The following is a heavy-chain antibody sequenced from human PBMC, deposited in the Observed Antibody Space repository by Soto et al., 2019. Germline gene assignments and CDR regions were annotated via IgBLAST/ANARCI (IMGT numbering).Heavy chain of an antibody. CDR1: GGSISSGGYS. Sequence: QLQLQESGSGLVKPSQTLSLTCAVSGGSISSGGYSWSWIRQPPGKGLEWIGYIYHSGSTYYNPTLKSRVTISLDRSKKQFSLKLSSVTAAETAVYYCARGMTTVTTLDYWGQGTLVTVSS. CDR3: ARGMTTVTTLDY. J-gene: IGHJ4*02. V-gene: IGHV4-30-2*01. D-gene: IGHD4-17*01. CDR2: IYHSGST.